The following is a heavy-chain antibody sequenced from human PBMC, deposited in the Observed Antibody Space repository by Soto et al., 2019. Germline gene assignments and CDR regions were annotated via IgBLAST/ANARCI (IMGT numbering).Heavy chain of an antibody. CDR1: GGAVRSSSYY. CDR3: ARRRTGLIDY. D-gene: IGHD1-1*01. Sequence: SETLSLTCTVSGGAVRSSSYYWGWIRQPPGKGLEWIGSIYYSGSPYYNPSLKSRVTISVDTSKNQFSLKLSSVTAADTAVYYCARRRTGLIDYWGQGTLVTVSS. CDR2: IYYSGSP. V-gene: IGHV4-39*07. J-gene: IGHJ4*02.